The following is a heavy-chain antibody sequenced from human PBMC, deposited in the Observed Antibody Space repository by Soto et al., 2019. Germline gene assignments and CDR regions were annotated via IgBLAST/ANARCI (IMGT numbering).Heavy chain of an antibody. Sequence: EVHLLESGGGLVQPGESLRLSCTASRFTFRTYALSWVRQSPGKGLEWVSGISGSGVGTYYADSVKGRFTISRDNSNNTLYLQMTSLRAEDTAVYYWAKDARVGELRAFDYWGQGTLVTVSS. J-gene: IGHJ4*02. CDR2: ISGSGVGT. CDR1: RFTFRTYA. CDR3: AKDARVGELRAFDY. D-gene: IGHD1-26*01. V-gene: IGHV3-23*01.